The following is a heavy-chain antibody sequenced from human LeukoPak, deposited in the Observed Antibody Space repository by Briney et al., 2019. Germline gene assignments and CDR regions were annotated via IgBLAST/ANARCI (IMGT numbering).Heavy chain of an antibody. CDR1: GGSFSGYY. CDR2: INHSGST. D-gene: IGHD3-3*01. CDR3: ARGKSYYDFLSAYPDY. V-gene: IGHV4-34*01. Sequence: PSETLSLTCAVYGGSFSGYYWSWIRQPPGKGLEWIGEINHSGSTNYNPSLKSRVTISVDTSKNQFSLKLSSVTAADTAVYYCARGKSYYDFLSAYPDYWGQGTLVTVSS. J-gene: IGHJ4*02.